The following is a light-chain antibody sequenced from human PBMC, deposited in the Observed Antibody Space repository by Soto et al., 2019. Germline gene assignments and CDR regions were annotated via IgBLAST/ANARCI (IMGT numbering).Light chain of an antibody. CDR3: QQRTNWVT. Sequence: EIVLTQSPATLSLSPGERATLSCRASQSISRYLAWYQQKPGQAPRLLIFDASNRATGIPARFSGSGSGTDFTLTISSLESEDFVVYYCQQRTNWVTFGQGTRLAIK. V-gene: IGKV3-11*01. CDR1: QSISRY. CDR2: DAS. J-gene: IGKJ5*01.